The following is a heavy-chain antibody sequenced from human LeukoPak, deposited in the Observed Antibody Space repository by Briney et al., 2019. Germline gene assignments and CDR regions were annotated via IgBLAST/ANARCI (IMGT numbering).Heavy chain of an antibody. CDR3: ASRAEAGTYYFDY. Sequence: ASVKVSCKASGYTFTGYYMHWVRQAPGQGLEWMGWINPNSGGTNYAQKFQGRVTMTRDTSISTVYMELSRLRSDDTAVYYCASRAEAGTYYFDYWGQGTLVTVSS. J-gene: IGHJ4*02. D-gene: IGHD6-13*01. V-gene: IGHV1-2*02. CDR2: INPNSGGT. CDR1: GYTFTGYY.